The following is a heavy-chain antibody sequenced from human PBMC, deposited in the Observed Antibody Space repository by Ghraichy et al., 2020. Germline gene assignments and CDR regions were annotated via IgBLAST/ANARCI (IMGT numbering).Heavy chain of an antibody. D-gene: IGHD6-13*01. Sequence: GGGREPPGEGLEWSGYIYYSGSTNYNPSLKSRVTISVDTSKNQFSLKLSSVTAADTAVYYCARQSNSWNPDYWGRGTLVTVSS. J-gene: IGHJ4*02. CDR3: ARQSNSWNPDY. V-gene: IGHV4-61*07. CDR2: IYYSGST.